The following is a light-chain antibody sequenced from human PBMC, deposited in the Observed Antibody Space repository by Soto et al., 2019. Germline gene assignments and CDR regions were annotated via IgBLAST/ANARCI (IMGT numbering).Light chain of an antibody. V-gene: IGLV1-51*02. CDR2: ENN. CDR1: SSNIGNNY. Sequence: QSVLTQPPSASAAPGQKVTISCSGSSSNIGNNYVSWYQQLPGTAPKLLICENNKRPSGIPDRFSGSKSGTSATLGITGLQTGDEADYYCGTWDSSLSAYVFGTGNKVTVL. CDR3: GTWDSSLSAYV. J-gene: IGLJ1*01.